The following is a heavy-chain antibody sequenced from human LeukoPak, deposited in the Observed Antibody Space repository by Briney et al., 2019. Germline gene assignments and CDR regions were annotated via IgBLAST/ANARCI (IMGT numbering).Heavy chain of an antibody. CDR2: ISAYNGNT. CDR1: GYTFTSYG. J-gene: IGHJ4*02. CDR3: AREAHYDSSGYYYLFGY. D-gene: IGHD3-22*01. V-gene: IGHV1-18*01. Sequence: ASVKVSCKASGYTFTSYGISWVRQAPGQVLEWMGWISAYNGNTNYAQKLQGRVTMTTDTSTSTAYMELRSLRSDDTAVYYCAREAHYDSSGYYYLFGYWGQGTLVTVSS.